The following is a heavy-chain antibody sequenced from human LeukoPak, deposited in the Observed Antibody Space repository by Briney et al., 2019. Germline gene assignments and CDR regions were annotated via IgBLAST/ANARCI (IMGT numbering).Heavy chain of an antibody. Sequence: PGGSLRLSCAASGFTFSSYSMNWVRQAPGKGLEWVSSISSSSSYIYYADSVKGRFTISRDNAKNSLYLQMNSLRAEDTAVYYCAREGGGDIVVVPAAIAFDVWGQGTMVTVSS. J-gene: IGHJ3*01. D-gene: IGHD2-2*01. V-gene: IGHV3-21*01. CDR2: ISSSSSYI. CDR1: GFTFSSYS. CDR3: AREGGGDIVVVPAAIAFDV.